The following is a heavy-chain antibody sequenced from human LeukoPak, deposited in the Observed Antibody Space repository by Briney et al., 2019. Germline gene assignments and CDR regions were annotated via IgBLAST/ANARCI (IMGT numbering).Heavy chain of an antibody. J-gene: IGHJ4*02. CDR3: ATVKPVLRFLEWTGLGYFDY. D-gene: IGHD3-3*01. CDR2: FDPEDGET. CDR1: GYTLTELS. V-gene: IGHV1-24*01. Sequence: ASVKVSCTVSGYTLTELSMHWVRQAPGKGLEWMGGFDPEDGETIYAQKFQGRVTMTEDTSTDTAYMELSSLRSEGTAVYYCATVKPVLRFLEWTGLGYFDYWGQGTLVTVSS.